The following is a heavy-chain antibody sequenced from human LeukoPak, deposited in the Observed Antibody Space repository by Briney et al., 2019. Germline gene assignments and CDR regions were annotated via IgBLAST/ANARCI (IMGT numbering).Heavy chain of an antibody. CDR2: INPNSGGT. CDR3: ARDSGPYSSGWYDA. J-gene: IGHJ5*02. CDR1: GYTFTGYY. Sequence: GASVKVSCKASGYTFTGYYMHWVGQAPGEGLEWVGRINPNSGGTNYAQKFQGRVTMTRDTSISTAYMELSRLRSDDTAVYYCARDSGPYSSGWYDAWGQGTLVTVSS. V-gene: IGHV1-2*06. D-gene: IGHD6-19*01.